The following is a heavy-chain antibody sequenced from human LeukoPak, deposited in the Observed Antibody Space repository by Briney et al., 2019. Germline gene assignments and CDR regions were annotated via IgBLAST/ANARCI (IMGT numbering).Heavy chain of an antibody. D-gene: IGHD4-17*01. CDR2: IYTSGST. Sequence: SETLSLTCTVSGGSISSGSYYWSWIRQPAGKGLEWIGRIYTSGSTNYNPSLKSRVTISVDTSKKQFSLKLSSVTAADTAVYYCARSSTVTRAFWYFDLWGRGTLVTVSS. V-gene: IGHV4-61*02. CDR1: GGSISSGSYY. CDR3: ARSSTVTRAFWYFDL. J-gene: IGHJ2*01.